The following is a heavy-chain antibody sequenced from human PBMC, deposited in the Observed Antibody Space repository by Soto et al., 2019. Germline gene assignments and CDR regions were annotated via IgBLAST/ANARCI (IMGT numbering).Heavy chain of an antibody. CDR1: GDSISTFY. D-gene: IGHD3-10*01. CDR3: ARSKLLWFGEFNYYYGMDV. CDR2: IYYSGST. V-gene: IGHV4-59*01. J-gene: IGHJ6*02. Sequence: SETLSLTCTVSGDSISTFYWSWIRQPPGKGLEWIGYIYYSGSTNYNPSLKSRVTISVDTSKNQFSLKLSSVTAADTAVYYCARSKLLWFGEFNYYYGMDVWGQGTTVTVSS.